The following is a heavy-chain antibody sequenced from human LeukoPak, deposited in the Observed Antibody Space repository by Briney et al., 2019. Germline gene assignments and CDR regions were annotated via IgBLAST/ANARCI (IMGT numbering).Heavy chain of an antibody. D-gene: IGHD5-12*01. J-gene: IGHJ3*02. V-gene: IGHV1-18*01. Sequence: GASVKVSCKASGGTFSSYAISWVRQAPGQGLEWMGWISAYNGNTNYAQKLQGRVTMTTDTSTSTAYMELRSLRSDDTAVYYCARVMAPLVATDAFDIWGQGTMVTVPS. CDR3: ARVMAPLVATDAFDI. CDR1: GGTFSSYA. CDR2: ISAYNGNT.